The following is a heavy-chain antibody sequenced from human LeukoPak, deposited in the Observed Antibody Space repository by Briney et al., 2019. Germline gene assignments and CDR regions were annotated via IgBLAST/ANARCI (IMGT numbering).Heavy chain of an antibody. CDR3: AKPRGYSSDWFAP. Sequence: GSLRLSCAASGIIITSYWMSWVRQTPGKGLEWVANIKQDGSEKNYVDSVKGRFTISRDNSKNTLYLRMNSLRAEDTAVYYCAKPRGYSSDWFAPWGQGTLVTVSS. J-gene: IGHJ5*02. D-gene: IGHD5-18*01. CDR2: IKQDGSEK. CDR1: GIIITSYW. V-gene: IGHV3-7*03.